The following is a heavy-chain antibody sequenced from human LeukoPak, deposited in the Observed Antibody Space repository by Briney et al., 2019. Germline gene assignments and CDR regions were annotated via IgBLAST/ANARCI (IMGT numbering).Heavy chain of an antibody. V-gene: IGHV1-8*01. D-gene: IGHD6-13*01. CDR2: MNPNSGNT. CDR3: ARGWYSSSWYRW. Sequence: GASVKVSCKASGYTFTSYDINWVRQATGQGLEWMGWMNPNSGNTGYAQKFQGRVNMTRNTSISTAYMELSSLRSEDTAVYYCARGWYSSSWYRWWGQGTLVTVSS. J-gene: IGHJ4*02. CDR1: GYTFTSYD.